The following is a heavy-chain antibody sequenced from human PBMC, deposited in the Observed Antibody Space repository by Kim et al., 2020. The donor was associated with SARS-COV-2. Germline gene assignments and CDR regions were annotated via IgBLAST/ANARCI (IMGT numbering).Heavy chain of an antibody. D-gene: IGHD3-16*01. CDR2: ISWNSGSI. CDR1: GFTFDDYA. CDR3: AATYYDYIWGSLRAF. J-gene: IGHJ3*01. Sequence: GGSLRLSCAASGFTFDDYAMHWVRQAPGKGLEWVAGISWNSGSIGYADSVKGRFTISRDNAKNSLYLQMNSLRAEDTALYYCAATYYDYIWGSLRAF. V-gene: IGHV3-9*01.